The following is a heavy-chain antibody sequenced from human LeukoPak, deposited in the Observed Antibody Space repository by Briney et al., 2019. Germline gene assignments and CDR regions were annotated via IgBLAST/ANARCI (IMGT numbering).Heavy chain of an antibody. J-gene: IGHJ4*02. Sequence: KPSETLSLTCAVYGGSFSGYYWSWIRQPPGKGLEWIGEINHSGSTNNNPSLKSRVTISVDTSKNQFSLKLSSVTAADTAVYYCARGRYYYDSSGYYLPLRYWGQGTLVTVSS. CDR1: GGSFSGYY. V-gene: IGHV4-34*01. CDR3: ARGRYYYDSSGYYLPLRY. CDR2: INHSGST. D-gene: IGHD3-22*01.